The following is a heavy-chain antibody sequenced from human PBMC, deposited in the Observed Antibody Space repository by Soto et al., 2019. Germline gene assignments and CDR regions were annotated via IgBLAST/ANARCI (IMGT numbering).Heavy chain of an antibody. CDR2: TSSGGGTT. CDR3: ARHCYSDSSASRVSGMDV. CDR1: GFPFSSYG. D-gene: IGHD3-22*01. J-gene: IGHJ6*02. Sequence: PGGSLRLSCAASGFPFSSYGMSWVRQAPGRGLELVSSTSSGGGTTNYADSVRGRFTISRDNSKNTLYLQMDSLRAEDTAVYHCARHCYSDSSASRVSGMDVWGQGATVTVSS. V-gene: IGHV3-23*01.